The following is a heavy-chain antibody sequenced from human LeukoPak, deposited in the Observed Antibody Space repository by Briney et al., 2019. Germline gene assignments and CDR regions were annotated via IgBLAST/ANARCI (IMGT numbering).Heavy chain of an antibody. CDR3: ASGYDAFDI. CDR2: IIPMVGLA. V-gene: IGHV1-69*02. J-gene: IGHJ3*02. D-gene: IGHD3-22*01. Sequence: SVKVSCKVSGGTFSKNSITWVRQAPGQGLEWMGRIIPMVGLANYAQKFQGRVTMTRNTSISTAYMELSSLRSEDTAVYYCASGYDAFDIWGQGTMVTVSS. CDR1: GGTFSKNS.